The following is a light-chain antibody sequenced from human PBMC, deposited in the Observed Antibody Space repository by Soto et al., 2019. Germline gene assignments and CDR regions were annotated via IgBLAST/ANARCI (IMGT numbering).Light chain of an antibody. J-gene: IGKJ1*01. V-gene: IGKV1-39*01. Sequence: DIQMTQSPSSLFANVGDRVTITCRASQGISTYLHWYQQRPGKAPSLLTYGASNLHRGVPSRFSGRGSGTDFTLTISSLQPEDVATYYCQHTRTTPRTFGQGTKVEIK. CDR2: GAS. CDR1: QGISTY. CDR3: QHTRTTPRT.